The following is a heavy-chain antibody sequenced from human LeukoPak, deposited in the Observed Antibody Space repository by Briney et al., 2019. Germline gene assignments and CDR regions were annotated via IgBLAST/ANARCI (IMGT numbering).Heavy chain of an antibody. Sequence: PGGSLRLSCAASGFTFSSYWMSWIRQAPGKGLEWVSYISSSGSTIYYADSVKGRFTISRDNAKDSLYLQMNSLRAEDTAVYYCARDEGGYDSSGYYQFDPWGQGTLVTVSS. CDR1: GFTFSSYW. D-gene: IGHD3-22*01. V-gene: IGHV3-11*01. CDR2: ISSSGSTI. J-gene: IGHJ5*02. CDR3: ARDEGGYDSSGYYQFDP.